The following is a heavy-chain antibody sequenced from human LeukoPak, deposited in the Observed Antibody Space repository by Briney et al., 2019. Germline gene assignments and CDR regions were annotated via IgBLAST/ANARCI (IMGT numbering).Heavy chain of an antibody. CDR2: LNPDSGGT. V-gene: IGHV1-2*02. CDR1: GYTFTGYY. CDR3: ARSYGMLTEVDY. J-gene: IGHJ4*02. D-gene: IGHD3-9*01. Sequence: ASVKVSCKASGYTFTGYYIHWVRQAPGQGLEWMGWLNPDSGGTNNAQKFQGRVTTTRDTSISTVYMELSRLRSDDTAVYYCARSYGMLTEVDYWGQGTLVTVSS.